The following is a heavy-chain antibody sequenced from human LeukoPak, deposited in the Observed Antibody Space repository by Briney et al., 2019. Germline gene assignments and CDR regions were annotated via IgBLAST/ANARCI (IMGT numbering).Heavy chain of an antibody. Sequence: SETLSLTCNVSGGSIHSFYWNWLRQPAGKGLEWIGRVYTSGRTIYNPSLKSRVTMSVDASKNLLSLKVTSVSAADTAVYYCARGRNIFWSGYYGYLDSWGQGTLVIVSS. J-gene: IGHJ4*02. V-gene: IGHV4-4*07. CDR1: GGSIHSFY. CDR3: ARGRNIFWSGYYGYLDS. D-gene: IGHD3-3*01. CDR2: VYTSGRT.